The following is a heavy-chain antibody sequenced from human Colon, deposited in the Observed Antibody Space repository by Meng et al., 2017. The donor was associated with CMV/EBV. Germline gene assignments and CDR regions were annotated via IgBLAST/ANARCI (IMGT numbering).Heavy chain of an antibody. CDR1: GFTFSNFY. V-gene: IGHV3-21*01. CDR3: AFRTSQILFDV. Sequence: GEWGGGLVNPGGSLRLSCASSGFTFSNFYMNWVHQPPGKGLEWVSSISGTGDNVYYADSVKGRFSISRDNAKNLLYLQMNSLRADDTAVYYCAFRTSQILFDVWGRGTLVTVSS. D-gene: IGHD1-1*01. CDR2: ISGTGDNV. J-gene: IGHJ2*01.